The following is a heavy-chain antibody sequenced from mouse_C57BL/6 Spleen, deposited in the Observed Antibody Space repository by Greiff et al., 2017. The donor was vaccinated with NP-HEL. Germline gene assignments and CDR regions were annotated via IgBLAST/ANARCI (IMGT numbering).Heavy chain of an antibody. V-gene: IGHV1-19*01. Sequence: EVQLQQSGPVLVKPGASVKMSCKASGYTFPDYYMNWVKQSHGKSLEWIGVINPYNGGTSYNQKFKGKATLTVDKSSSTAYMELNSLTSEDSAVYYCARYYDYDGDAYWGQGTLVTVSA. CDR1: GYTFPDYY. CDR3: ARYYDYDGDAY. D-gene: IGHD2-4*01. CDR2: INPYNGGT. J-gene: IGHJ3*01.